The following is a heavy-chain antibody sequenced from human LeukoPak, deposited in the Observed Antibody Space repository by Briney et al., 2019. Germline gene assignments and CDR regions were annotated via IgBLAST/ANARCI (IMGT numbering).Heavy chain of an antibody. J-gene: IGHJ6*02. D-gene: IGHD2-15*01. Sequence: GGSLRLSCAASGFTFSSYTMNWVRQAPGKGLEWVSSVSSSSVYISYADSVNGRFTISRDNGKNSLYLQMTSLRSEDTAVYYCARDRTKDIVVVVAATTSWGMDVWGQGTTVTVSS. V-gene: IGHV3-21*06. CDR1: GFTFSSYT. CDR3: ARDRTKDIVVVVAATTSWGMDV. CDR2: VSSSSVYI.